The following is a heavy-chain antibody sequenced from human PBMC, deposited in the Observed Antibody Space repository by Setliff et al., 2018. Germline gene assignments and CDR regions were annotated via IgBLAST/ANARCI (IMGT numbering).Heavy chain of an antibody. CDR1: GYTFTSYG. V-gene: IGHV1-18*01. CDR3: AREPIAVAVDHNWFDP. D-gene: IGHD6-19*01. CDR2: ISAYNGNT. Sequence: GASVKVSCKASGYTFTSYGISWVRQAPGQGLEWMGWISAYNGNTNYAQKLQGRVTMTTDTSTSTAYMELRSLRSDDTAVYYCAREPIAVAVDHNWFDPWGQGTLVTVSS. J-gene: IGHJ5*02.